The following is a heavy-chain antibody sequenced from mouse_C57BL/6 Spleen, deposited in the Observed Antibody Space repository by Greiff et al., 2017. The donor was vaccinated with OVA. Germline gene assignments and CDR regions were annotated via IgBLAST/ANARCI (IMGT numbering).Heavy chain of an antibody. Sequence: LVESGAELARPGASVKMSCKASGYTFTSYTMHWVKQRPGQGLEWIGYINPSSGYTKYNQKFKDKATLTADKSSSTAYMQLSSLTSEDSAVYYCASYGYDALDYWGQGTTLTVSS. CDR2: INPSSGYT. J-gene: IGHJ2*01. D-gene: IGHD2-2*01. CDR3: ASYGYDALDY. V-gene: IGHV1-4*01. CDR1: GYTFTSYT.